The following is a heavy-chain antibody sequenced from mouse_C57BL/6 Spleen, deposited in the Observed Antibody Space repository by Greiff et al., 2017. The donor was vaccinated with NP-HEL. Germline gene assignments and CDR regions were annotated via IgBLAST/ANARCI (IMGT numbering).Heavy chain of an antibody. D-gene: IGHD1-1*01. CDR3: ASNYGSSYVYYFDY. CDR1: GYTFTGYW. Sequence: QVQLKQSGAELMKPGASVKLSCKATGYTFTGYWIEWVKQRPGHGLEWIGEILPGSGSTNYNVKFKGKATFTADTSSNTAYMQLSSLTTEDSAIYYCASNYGSSYVYYFDYWGQGTTRTVSS. V-gene: IGHV1-9*01. CDR2: ILPGSGST. J-gene: IGHJ2*01.